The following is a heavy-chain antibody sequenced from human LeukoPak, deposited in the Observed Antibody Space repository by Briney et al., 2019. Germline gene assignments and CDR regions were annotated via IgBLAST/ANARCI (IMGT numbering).Heavy chain of an antibody. J-gene: IGHJ4*02. CDR3: ARHSGGSNSYDYDY. V-gene: IGHV1-69*05. Sequence: ASVTVSCKPSVGTFSSYVISWVRQAPGQGLAWMGGIIPIFGTANYTQKFQCRVTITTDESTSTAYMELSSLSSEDTAVYYCARHSGGSNSYDYDYGGQGTLVTVSS. CDR1: VGTFSSYV. CDR2: IIPIFGTA. D-gene: IGHD2-15*01.